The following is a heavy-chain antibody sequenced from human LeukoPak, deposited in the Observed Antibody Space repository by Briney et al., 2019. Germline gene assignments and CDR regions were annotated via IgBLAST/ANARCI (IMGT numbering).Heavy chain of an antibody. CDR2: IYYSGST. CDR3: ARAIRGNIVATIEDY. J-gene: IGHJ4*02. CDR1: GVSISSGDYY. V-gene: IGHV4-30-4*08. D-gene: IGHD5-12*01. Sequence: SQTLSLTCTVSGVSISSGDYYYNWTRQPQGRGLKWIGYIYYSGSTSYNPSLKSRATISVDTSKNQFSLKLSSVTAADTAVYYCARAIRGNIVATIEDYWGQGTLVTVSS.